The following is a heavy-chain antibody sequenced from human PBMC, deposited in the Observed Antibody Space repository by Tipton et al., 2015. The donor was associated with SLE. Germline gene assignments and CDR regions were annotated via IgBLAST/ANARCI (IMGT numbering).Heavy chain of an antibody. D-gene: IGHD5-12*01. CDR3: ARDRYAGYDPLYNWFDP. J-gene: IGHJ5*02. CDR1: GDSITSGNYY. CDR2: IYTSGTT. Sequence: LRLSCTVSGDSITSGNYYWYWIRQPAGKGLEWTGHIYTSGTTNYNPSLKSRVTISIDTSKNQFSLKLNSVTAADTAVYYCARDRYAGYDPLYNWFDPWGQGTLVTVSS. V-gene: IGHV4-61*09.